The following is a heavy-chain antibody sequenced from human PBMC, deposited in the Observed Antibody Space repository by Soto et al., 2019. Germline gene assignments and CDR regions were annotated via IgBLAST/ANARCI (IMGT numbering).Heavy chain of an antibody. J-gene: IGHJ4*02. CDR3: ATHSIAATGTPDPQFDY. CDR2: INPNSDGT. V-gene: IGHV1-2*04. Sequence: ASVKVSCKASGYTFTGYYIHWVRQAPGQGLEWMGWINPNSDGTNYAQKFQGWVTMTRDTSINTAYMELTRLISDDTAVYYCATHSIAATGTPDPQFDYWGQGTLVTVSS. CDR1: GYTFTGYY. D-gene: IGHD6-13*01.